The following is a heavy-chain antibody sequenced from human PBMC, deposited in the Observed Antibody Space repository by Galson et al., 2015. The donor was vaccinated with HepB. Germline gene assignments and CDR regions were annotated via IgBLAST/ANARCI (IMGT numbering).Heavy chain of an antibody. CDR2: IKQDGSEK. Sequence: SLRLSCAASGFTFSSYWMSWVRQAPGKGLEWVANIKQDGSEKYYVDSVKGRFTISRDNAKNSLYLQMNSLRAEDTAVYYCARARGQDTAMVGYYYYYGMDVWGQVTTVTVSS. V-gene: IGHV3-7*03. CDR1: GFTFSSYW. D-gene: IGHD5-18*01. CDR3: ARARGQDTAMVGYYYYYGMDV. J-gene: IGHJ6*02.